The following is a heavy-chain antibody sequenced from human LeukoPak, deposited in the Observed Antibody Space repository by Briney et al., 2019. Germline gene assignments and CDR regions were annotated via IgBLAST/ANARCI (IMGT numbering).Heavy chain of an antibody. CDR3: ARGGSVGYSYGYYYFDY. CDR1: GYSKSVY. CDR2: IYYCGST. Sequence: GYSKSVYCGGIRQTTEKGLEWIGYIYYCGSTNYNPSLKSRVTISVDTSKNQFSLKLSSVTAADTAVYYCARGGSVGYSYGYYYFDYWGQGTLVTVSS. V-gene: IGHV4-59*01. D-gene: IGHD5-18*01. J-gene: IGHJ4*02.